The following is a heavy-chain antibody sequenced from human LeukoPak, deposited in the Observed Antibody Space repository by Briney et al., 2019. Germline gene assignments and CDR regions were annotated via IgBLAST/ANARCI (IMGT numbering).Heavy chain of an antibody. Sequence: GGSLRLSCAASGFTFEDYGMSWVRQGPGKGLEWVSAIDRNGDSTGYADSVKGRFTISRDNAKNSLYLQMNSLRPEDTALYYCAKDFQFVSSGWYKGFDYWGQGTLVTVSS. CDR1: GFTFEDYG. CDR3: AKDFQFVSSGWYKGFDY. D-gene: IGHD6-19*01. V-gene: IGHV3-20*04. J-gene: IGHJ4*02. CDR2: IDRNGDST.